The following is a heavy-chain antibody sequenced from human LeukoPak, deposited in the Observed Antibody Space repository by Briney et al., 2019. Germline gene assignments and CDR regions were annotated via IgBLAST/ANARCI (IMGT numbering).Heavy chain of an antibody. V-gene: IGHV4-31*03. Sequence: SETLSLTCTVSGGSISSGGYSWSWIRQHPGKGLEWIGYIYYSGSTYYNPSLKSRVTISVDTSKNQFSLKLSSVTAADTAVYYCARAYANYDYVWGSYSSYYFDYWGQGTLVTVSS. CDR1: GGSISSGGYS. CDR2: IYYSGST. D-gene: IGHD3-16*02. CDR3: ARAYANYDYVWGSYSSYYFDY. J-gene: IGHJ4*02.